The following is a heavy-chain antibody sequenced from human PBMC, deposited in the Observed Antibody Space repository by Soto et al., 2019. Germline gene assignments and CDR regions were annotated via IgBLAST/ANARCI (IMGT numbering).Heavy chain of an antibody. V-gene: IGHV1-69*13. CDR2: INPILGTA. D-gene: IGHD3-22*01. Sequence: VASVKVSCKASGGTFSSYAISWVRQAPGQGLEWMGGINPILGTANYAQKFQGRVTITEDESTSTAYMELSSLRSEDTAVYYCARDTDSSGYYNLDYWGQGTPVTVSS. CDR3: ARDTDSSGYYNLDY. CDR1: GGTFSSYA. J-gene: IGHJ4*02.